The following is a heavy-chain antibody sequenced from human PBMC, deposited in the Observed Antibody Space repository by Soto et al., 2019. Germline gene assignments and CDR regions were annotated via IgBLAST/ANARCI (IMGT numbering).Heavy chain of an antibody. CDR2: ISSSSSTI. V-gene: IGHV3-48*02. D-gene: IGHD3-22*01. Sequence: EVQLVESGGGLVQPGGSLRLSCAASGFTFSSYSMNWVRQAPGKGLEWVSYISSSSSTIYNADSVKGRITITRDNAKNSQYLQMNSLRDDDTAVYYCARAYYDSSGYYADYWGQGTLFTVSS. CDR3: ARAYYDSSGYYADY. J-gene: IGHJ4*02. CDR1: GFTFSSYS.